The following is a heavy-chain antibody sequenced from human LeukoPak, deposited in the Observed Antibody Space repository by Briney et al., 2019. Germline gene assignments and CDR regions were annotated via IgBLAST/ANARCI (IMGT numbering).Heavy chain of an antibody. Sequence: GGSLRLSCAASGFTFSSYEMNWVRQAPGKGLEWVSYIGSSGSTIYYADSVKGRFTISRDNAKNSLYLQMNSLRAEDTAVYYCARVERDYGDYYAFDIWGQGTMVTVSS. CDR2: IGSSGSTI. CDR3: ARVERDYGDYYAFDI. CDR1: GFTFSSYE. J-gene: IGHJ3*02. D-gene: IGHD4-17*01. V-gene: IGHV3-48*03.